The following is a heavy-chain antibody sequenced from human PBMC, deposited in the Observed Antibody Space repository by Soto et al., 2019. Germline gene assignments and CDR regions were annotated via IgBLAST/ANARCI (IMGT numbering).Heavy chain of an antibody. CDR1: GFTFSYYA. Sequence: GGSLRLSCVASGFTFSYYAMTWVRQSPGKGLEWVATISATGGNIEYTDSLKGRFTISRDNSKNTLYLQLNGLTSDDTAVHYCAKVAGGLGYFDLWGRGTLVTVSS. CDR3: AKVAGGLGYFDL. D-gene: IGHD3-16*01. CDR2: ISATGGNI. J-gene: IGHJ2*01. V-gene: IGHV3-23*01.